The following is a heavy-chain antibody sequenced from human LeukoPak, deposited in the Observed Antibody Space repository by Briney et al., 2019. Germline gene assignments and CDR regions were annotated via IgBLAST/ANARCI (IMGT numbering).Heavy chain of an antibody. Sequence: PSETLSLTCTVSGGSISSYYWSWIRQPPGKGLEWIGYIYYSGSTNYNPSLKSRVSISVDTSKNQFSLKLSSVTAADTAVYYRARETTVKFYFDYWGQGTLVTVSS. CDR1: GGSISSYY. CDR3: ARETTVKFYFDY. J-gene: IGHJ4*02. D-gene: IGHD4-17*01. V-gene: IGHV4-59*01. CDR2: IYYSGST.